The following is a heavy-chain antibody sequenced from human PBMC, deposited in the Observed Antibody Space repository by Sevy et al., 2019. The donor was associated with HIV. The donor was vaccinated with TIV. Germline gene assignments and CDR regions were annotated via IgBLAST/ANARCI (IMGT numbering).Heavy chain of an antibody. CDR1: GFTFSRHA. D-gene: IGHD6-19*01. CDR2: ILYDESNK. CDR3: ARSDVAGIEAWFDP. Sequence: GGSLRLSCVGSGFTFSRHAMHWVRQAPGKGLEWVAVILYDESNKYYADSVKGRFTISRDNSKNTLDLEMNSLRPEDTAVYYCARSDVAGIEAWFDPWGLGTLVTVSS. J-gene: IGHJ5*02. V-gene: IGHV3-30-3*01.